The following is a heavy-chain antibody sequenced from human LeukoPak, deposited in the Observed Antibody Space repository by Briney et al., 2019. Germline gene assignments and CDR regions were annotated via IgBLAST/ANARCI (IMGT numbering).Heavy chain of an antibody. Sequence: GASVKVSCKASGYTFTSYDINWVRQATGQGLEGMGWMNPYSGNRGYAQKFQGRVTMTRYTSISTAYMELSSLRSKDTAVYYCARARGYCSSTSCCYMDVWGKGTTVTVSS. CDR1: GYTFTSYD. J-gene: IGHJ6*03. CDR2: MNPYSGNR. CDR3: ARARGYCSSTSCCYMDV. D-gene: IGHD2-2*01. V-gene: IGHV1-8*01.